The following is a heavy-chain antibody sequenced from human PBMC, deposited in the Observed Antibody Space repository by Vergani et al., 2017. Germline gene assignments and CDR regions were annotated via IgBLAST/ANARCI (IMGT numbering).Heavy chain of an antibody. CDR2: ISYDGNNK. CDR1: GFTFSAYG. V-gene: IGHV3-30*18. CDR3: AKDNQLQYSTSYWYFDL. D-gene: IGHD1-26*01. J-gene: IGHJ2*01. Sequence: QVQLLESGGGVVQPGRSLRLSCAASGFTFSAYGIHWVRQAPGKGLEWVAVISYDGNNKYYADSVKGRFSVSRDNSKNTLYLQMNSLRDDDTAVYYCAKDNQLQYSTSYWYFDLWGRGTLVTVSS.